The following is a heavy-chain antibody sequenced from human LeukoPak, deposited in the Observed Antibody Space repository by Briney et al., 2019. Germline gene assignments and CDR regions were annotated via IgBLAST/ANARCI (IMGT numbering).Heavy chain of an antibody. Sequence: PETLSLTCAVYGGSFSGYYWSWIRQPLGKGLEWIGEINHSGSTNYNPSLKSRVTISVDTSKNQFSLKLSSVTAADTAVYYCARGRALPRGYSHGPYYYYGMDVWGQGTTVTVSS. J-gene: IGHJ6*02. CDR1: GGSFSGYY. CDR3: ARGRALPRGYSHGPYYYYGMDV. CDR2: INHSGST. D-gene: IGHD5-18*01. V-gene: IGHV4-34*01.